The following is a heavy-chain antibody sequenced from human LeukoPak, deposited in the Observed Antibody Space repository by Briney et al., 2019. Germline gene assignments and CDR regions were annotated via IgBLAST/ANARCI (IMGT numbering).Heavy chain of an antibody. CDR1: GFTFSGFS. D-gene: IGHD3-10*01. CDR2: IKQDGSER. Sequence: GGSLRLSCAASGFTFSGFSMSWVRQSPTQELEWVANIKQDGSERYYVDSVKGRFTISRDNAKNSLSLQMNNLRVEDTAVYYCARAGSHWHYVYWGQGTVVTVSS. V-gene: IGHV3-7*01. J-gene: IGHJ4*02. CDR3: ARAGSHWHYVY.